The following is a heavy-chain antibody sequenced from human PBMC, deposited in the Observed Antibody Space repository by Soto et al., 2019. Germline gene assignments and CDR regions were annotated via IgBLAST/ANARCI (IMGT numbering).Heavy chain of an antibody. CDR1: GATISTYY. CDR3: VREAYIGYGHAIDH. V-gene: IGHV4-59*01. CDR2: NYHSGTT. Sequence: SETLSLTCGVSGATISTYYWSWSWQPPVKGPGWIGYNYHSGTTNHNPSLKSRVTISGDTSKNQFSLRLACVTAADTAIYYCVREAYIGYGHAIDHWGQGILVNVYS. J-gene: IGHJ4*02. D-gene: IGHD5-12*01.